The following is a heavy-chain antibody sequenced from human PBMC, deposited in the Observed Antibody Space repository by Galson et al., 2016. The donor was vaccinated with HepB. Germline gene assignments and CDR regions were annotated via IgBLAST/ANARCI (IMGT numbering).Heavy chain of an antibody. D-gene: IGHD4-11*01. CDR3: ARSLHSNYPYFFDD. CDR2: VYRGKT. V-gene: IGHV4-39*07. CDR1: DGSIRSSSFS. J-gene: IGHJ4*02. Sequence: SETMSLTCTVSDGSIRSSSFSWGWIRQPPGKGLEWIGTVYRGKTYYNPSLRSRVTISVDASTNQFSLRLSSVTAADTAVYYCARSLHSNYPYFFDDWSQGTLVTVSS.